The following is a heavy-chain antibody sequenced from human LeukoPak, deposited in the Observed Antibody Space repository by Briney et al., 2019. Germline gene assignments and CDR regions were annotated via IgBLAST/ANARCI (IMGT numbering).Heavy chain of an antibody. D-gene: IGHD1-26*01. CDR3: ARGELTNSYAFDI. CDR2: IVHSGGT. CDR1: GGSFGDDY. J-gene: IGHJ3*02. Sequence: SETLSLTCAVYGGSFGDDYWTWTRQPPEKGLEWIGQIVHSGGTTYNPSLKSRVTISVDTSKNQFSLKLSSVTAADTAVYYCARGELTNSYAFDIWGQGAMVTVSS. V-gene: IGHV4-34*01.